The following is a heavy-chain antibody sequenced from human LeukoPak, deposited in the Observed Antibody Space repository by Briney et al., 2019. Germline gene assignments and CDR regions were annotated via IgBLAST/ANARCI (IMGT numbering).Heavy chain of an antibody. CDR3: ARSHSSSWYSY. D-gene: IGHD6-13*01. Sequence: ASVKVSCKASGYSFKTYGICWVRQAPGQGLEWMGWISNYNGDTKYAQKIQGRVTMTTDTSANTAYMELRSLRPDDTAVYYCARSHSSSWYSYWGQGTLVTVSS. J-gene: IGHJ4*02. CDR1: GYSFKTYG. V-gene: IGHV1-18*01. CDR2: ISNYNGDT.